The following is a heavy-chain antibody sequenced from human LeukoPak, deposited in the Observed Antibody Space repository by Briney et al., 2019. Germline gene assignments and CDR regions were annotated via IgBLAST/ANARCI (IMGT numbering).Heavy chain of an antibody. V-gene: IGHV4-59*09. Sequence: XIGYISDSGSTNYNPSLKSRVTISVDTSKNQFSLMLSSVTAADTAVHYCARGYDSSAYYPFNYWGQGTLVTVSS. J-gene: IGHJ4*02. CDR2: ISDSGST. CDR3: ARGYDSSAYYPFNY. D-gene: IGHD3-22*01.